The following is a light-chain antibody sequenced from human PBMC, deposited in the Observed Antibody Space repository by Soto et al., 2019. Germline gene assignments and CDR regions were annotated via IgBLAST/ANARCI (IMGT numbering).Light chain of an antibody. CDR3: QQYNSYPLT. J-gene: IGKJ4*01. Sequence: DIQMTHSPSTLSASVGDRVTITCRASQSISSGLAWYQQKPGKAPKLLIYKASSLESGVPSRFSGSGSGTEFTLTISSLQPDDFATYYCQQYNSYPLTFGGGTKVEIK. V-gene: IGKV1-5*03. CDR2: KAS. CDR1: QSISSG.